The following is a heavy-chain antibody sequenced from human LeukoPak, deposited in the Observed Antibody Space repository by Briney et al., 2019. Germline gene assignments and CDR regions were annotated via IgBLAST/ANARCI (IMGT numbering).Heavy chain of an antibody. CDR1: GFTFSSYS. J-gene: IGHJ4*02. Sequence: GGSLRLSCAASGFTFSSYSMNWVRQAPGKGLEWVSSISSSSSYIYYADSVKGRFTISRDNAKNSLYLQMNSLRAEDTAVYYCARSPATSGWYGYWGQGTLVTVSS. D-gene: IGHD6-19*01. CDR2: ISSSSSYI. CDR3: ARSPATSGWYGY. V-gene: IGHV3-21*01.